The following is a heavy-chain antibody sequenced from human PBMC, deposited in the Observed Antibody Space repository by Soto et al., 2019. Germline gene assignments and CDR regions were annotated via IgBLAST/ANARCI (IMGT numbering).Heavy chain of an antibody. CDR2: ISGSGGST. J-gene: IGHJ4*02. D-gene: IGHD3-10*01. V-gene: IGHV3-23*01. CDR3: AKGLYYDGSGSYPGSLY. CDR1: GFTFSSYA. Sequence: PGGSLRLSCAASGFTFSSYAMSWVRQAPGKGLEWVSAISGSGGSTYYADSVKGRFTISRDNSKNTLYLQMNSLRAEDTAVYYYAKGLYYDGSGSYPGSLYWGQGTLVTVSS.